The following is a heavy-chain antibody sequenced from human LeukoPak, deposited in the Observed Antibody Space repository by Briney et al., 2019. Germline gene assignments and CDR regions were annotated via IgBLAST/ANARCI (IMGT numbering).Heavy chain of an antibody. CDR2: IYYSGST. CDR1: GGSISSNGYY. D-gene: IGHD3-22*01. CDR3: ARDGDSTGYYFAY. J-gene: IGHJ4*02. V-gene: IGHV4-31*03. Sequence: SETLSLTCTVSGGSISSNGYYWSWIRQQPGKGLEWIGYIYYSGSTYYNPSLTSRVTISVDTSKNHFSLKLSSVTAADTAVSYCARDGDSTGYYFAYWGQGTLVSVSS.